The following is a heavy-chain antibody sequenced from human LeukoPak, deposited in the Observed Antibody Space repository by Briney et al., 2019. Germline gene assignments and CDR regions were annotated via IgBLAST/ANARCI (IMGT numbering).Heavy chain of an antibody. Sequence: GGSLRLSCAASGFTFSNAWMSWFRQAPGKGLEWVGFIRSKAYGGTTEYAASVKGRFTILRDDSKSIAYLQMNSLKTEDTAVYYCTSRIAARSAIFDYWGQGTLVTVSS. CDR3: TSRIAARSAIFDY. D-gene: IGHD6-6*01. CDR1: GFTFSNAW. J-gene: IGHJ4*02. V-gene: IGHV3-49*03. CDR2: IRSKAYGGTT.